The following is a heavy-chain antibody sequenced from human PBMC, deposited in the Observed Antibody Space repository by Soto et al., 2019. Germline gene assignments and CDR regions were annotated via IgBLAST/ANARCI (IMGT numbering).Heavy chain of an antibody. CDR1: GFTFSSYW. Sequence: EVQLVESGGGLVQPGGSLRLSCAASGFTFSSYWIYWVRQAPGKGLVWVSRINSDGSSTTYADSVKGRFTISRDNAKNTVYLQMNSLRAEDTAVYYCASKHSSRAFDYWGQGTLVTVSS. CDR3: ASKHSSRAFDY. D-gene: IGHD6-13*01. J-gene: IGHJ4*02. V-gene: IGHV3-74*01. CDR2: INSDGSST.